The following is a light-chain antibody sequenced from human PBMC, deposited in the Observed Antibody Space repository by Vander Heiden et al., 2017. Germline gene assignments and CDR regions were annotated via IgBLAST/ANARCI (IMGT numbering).Light chain of an antibody. CDR1: KSGDTY. V-gene: IGLV3-1*01. Sequence: SYEPTPPPSVFLLLGQPASVTCSGDKSGDTYAHWYPQKPGQSPVLVIYDDRKRPSGIPERFSGSNSGNTATLTISGTQAMDEADYYCQAWDTNTVVFGGGTRLTVL. CDR2: DDR. J-gene: IGLJ2*01. CDR3: QAWDTNTVV.